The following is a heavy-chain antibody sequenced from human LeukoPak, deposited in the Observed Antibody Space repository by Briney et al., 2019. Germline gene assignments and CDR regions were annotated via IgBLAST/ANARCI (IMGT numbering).Heavy chain of an antibody. CDR2: IIPIFGTA. V-gene: IGHV1-69*05. Sequence: ASVKVSCKASGGTFSSYAISWVRQAPGQGLEWMGGIIPIFGTANYAQEFQGRVTITTDESTSTAYMELSSLRSEDTAVYYCARDSGSYGWYYYYMDVWGKGTTVTVSS. CDR1: GGTFSSYA. CDR3: ARDSGSYGWYYYYMDV. D-gene: IGHD1-26*01. J-gene: IGHJ6*03.